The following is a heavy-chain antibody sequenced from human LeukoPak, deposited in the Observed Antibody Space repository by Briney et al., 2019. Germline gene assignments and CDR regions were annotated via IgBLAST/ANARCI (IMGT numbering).Heavy chain of an antibody. CDR1: GYTFTSYG. CDR2: ISAYNGNT. J-gene: IGHJ6*02. V-gene: IGHV1-18*01. Sequence: ASVTVSCTASGYTFTSYGISWVRQAPGQGLEWMGWISAYNGNTNYAQKLQGRVTMTTDTSTSTGYMELRSLRSDDTAVYYCARDYYYYGMDVWGQGTTVTVSS. CDR3: ARDYYYYGMDV.